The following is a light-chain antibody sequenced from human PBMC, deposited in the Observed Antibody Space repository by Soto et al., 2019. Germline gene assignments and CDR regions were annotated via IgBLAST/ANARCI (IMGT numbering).Light chain of an antibody. Sequence: EIVMTQSPATLSVSPGERATLSCRASQSVSSNLAWYQQTPGQAPSLLIYGASIRATGIPARFSGSGSGTEFTLTISSLQSEDCAVYYCQQYNNWPLTFGGGTKVEIK. CDR3: QQYNNWPLT. CDR2: GAS. V-gene: IGKV3-15*01. CDR1: QSVSSN. J-gene: IGKJ4*01.